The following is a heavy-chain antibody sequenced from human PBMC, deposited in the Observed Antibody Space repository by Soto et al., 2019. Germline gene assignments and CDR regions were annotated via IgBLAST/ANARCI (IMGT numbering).Heavy chain of an antibody. D-gene: IGHD2-2*01. CDR1: GFTFSDYY. J-gene: IGHJ4*02. CDR2: ISSSGSTI. CDR3: AREPLGYCSSTSCYDARS. Sequence: GGSLRLSCAASGFTFSDYYMSWIRQAPGKGLEWVSYISSSGSTIYYADSVKGRFTISGDNAKNSLYLQMNSLRAEDTAVYYCAREPLGYCSSTSCYDARSGGQGTLVTVSS. V-gene: IGHV3-11*01.